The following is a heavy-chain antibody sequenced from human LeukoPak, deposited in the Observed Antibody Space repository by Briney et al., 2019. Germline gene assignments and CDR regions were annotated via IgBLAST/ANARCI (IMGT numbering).Heavy chain of an antibody. Sequence: GASVTVSCTASGGTFSSYAISWVRQAPGQGLEWMGGIIPIFGTANYAQKFQGRVTITADESTSTAYMELSSLRSEDTAVYYCARVSRDRITYTGAFDIWGQGTMVTVSS. J-gene: IGHJ3*02. D-gene: IGHD1-14*01. V-gene: IGHV1-69*13. CDR1: GGTFSSYA. CDR2: IIPIFGTA. CDR3: ARVSRDRITYTGAFDI.